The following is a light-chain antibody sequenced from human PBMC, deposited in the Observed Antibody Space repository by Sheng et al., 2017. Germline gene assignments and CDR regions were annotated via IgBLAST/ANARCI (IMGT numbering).Light chain of an antibody. J-gene: IGKJ4*01. CDR3: QQFGSSPLT. CDR1: QSVSSN. V-gene: IGKV3-20*01. CDR2: GAS. Sequence: EVVLTQSPTILSLSPGERVTISCRASQSVSSNLAWYQQKPGQAPRLLIYGASTRATGIPARFSGSGSGTEFTLTISRLEPEDFAVYCCQQFGSSPLTFGGGTKVEIK.